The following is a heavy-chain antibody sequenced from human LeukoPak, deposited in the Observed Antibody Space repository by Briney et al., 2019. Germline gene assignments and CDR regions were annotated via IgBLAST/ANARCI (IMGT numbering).Heavy chain of an antibody. J-gene: IGHJ4*02. CDR3: ARDQGGYSYGTIDY. V-gene: IGHV3-21*01. CDR2: ISSSSSYI. Sequence: PGGSLRLSCAASGFTFSSYSMHWVRQAPGKGLEWVSSISSSSSYIYYADSVKGRFTISRDNAKNSLYLQMNSLRAEDTAVYYCARDQGGYSYGTIDYWGQGTLVTVSS. D-gene: IGHD5-18*01. CDR1: GFTFSSYS.